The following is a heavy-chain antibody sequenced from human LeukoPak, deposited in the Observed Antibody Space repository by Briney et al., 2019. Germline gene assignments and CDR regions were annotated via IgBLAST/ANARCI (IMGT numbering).Heavy chain of an antibody. D-gene: IGHD3-16*01. V-gene: IGHV3-30*02. CDR1: GFTFSSYG. J-gene: IGHJ6*03. Sequence: PGGSLRLSCAASGFTFSSYGMHRVRQAPGKGLEWVAFIRYDGSNKYFADSVKGRFTISRDNSKNTLYLQMNSLRAEDTAVYYCAKDSRRGSYYYYYMDVWGKGTTVTVSS. CDR2: IRYDGSNK. CDR3: AKDSRRGSYYYYYMDV.